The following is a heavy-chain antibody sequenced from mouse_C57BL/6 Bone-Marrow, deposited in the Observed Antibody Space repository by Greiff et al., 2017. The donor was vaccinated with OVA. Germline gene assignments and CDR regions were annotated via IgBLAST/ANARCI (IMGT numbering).Heavy chain of an antibody. Sequence: EVKLQESGAELVRPGASVKLSCTASGFNIKDDYMHWVKQRPEQGLEWIGWIDPENGDTEYASKFQGKATITADTSSNTAYLQLSSLTSEDTAVYYCTTPSYYSNYVAWYFDVWGTGTTVTVSS. D-gene: IGHD2-5*01. CDR1: GFNIKDDY. J-gene: IGHJ1*03. CDR2: IDPENGDT. CDR3: TTPSYYSNYVAWYFDV. V-gene: IGHV14-4*01.